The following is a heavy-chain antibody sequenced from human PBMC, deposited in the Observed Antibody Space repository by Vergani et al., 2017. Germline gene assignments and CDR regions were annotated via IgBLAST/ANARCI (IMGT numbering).Heavy chain of an antibody. J-gene: IGHJ2*01. Sequence: QVQLVQSGAEVKTPGASVTVSCKASGYTFTSYGISWVRQAPGQGLEWMGWISAYNGNTNYAQKLQGRVTMTTDTSTSTAYMELRSLRSDDTAVYYCTKTTGRYGENWYFDLWGRGTLVTVSS. CDR1: GYTFTSYG. CDR3: TKTTGRYGENWYFDL. CDR2: ISAYNGNT. V-gene: IGHV1-18*04. D-gene: IGHD4-17*01.